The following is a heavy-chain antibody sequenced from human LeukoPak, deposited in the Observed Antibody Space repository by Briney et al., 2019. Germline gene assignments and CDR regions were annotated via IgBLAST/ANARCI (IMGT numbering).Heavy chain of an antibody. J-gene: IGHJ4*02. D-gene: IGHD1-26*01. CDR1: GFTFSSYW. Sequence: PGGSLRLSCAASGFTFSSYWMTWVRQAPGKGLEWVANIKEDGSEKSYVNSVKGRFTISRDNAKNSLYLQMNSLRAEDTAVYYCARKWGFYDSWGQGTVVTVSS. V-gene: IGHV3-7*01. CDR2: IKEDGSEK. CDR3: ARKWGFYDS.